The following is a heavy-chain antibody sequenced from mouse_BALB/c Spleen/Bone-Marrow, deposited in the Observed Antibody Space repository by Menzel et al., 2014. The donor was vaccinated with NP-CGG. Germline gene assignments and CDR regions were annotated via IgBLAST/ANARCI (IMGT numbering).Heavy chain of an antibody. CDR1: GFTFSSFG. J-gene: IGHJ1*01. CDR3: AREGDYGNYWYFDV. D-gene: IGHD2-1*01. CDR2: ISSGSSTI. Sequence: EVKLMESGGGLVQPGGSRKLSCAASGFTFSSFGMHWVRQAPEKGLEWVAYISSGSSTIYYAGTVKGRFTISRDNPKNTLFLQMTSLRSEDTAMYYCAREGDYGNYWYFDVWGAGTTVTVSS. V-gene: IGHV5-17*02.